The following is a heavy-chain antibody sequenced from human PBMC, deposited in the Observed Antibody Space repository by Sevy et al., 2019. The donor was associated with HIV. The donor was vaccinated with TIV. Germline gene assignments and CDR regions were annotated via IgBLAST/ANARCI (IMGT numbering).Heavy chain of an antibody. Sequence: GGSLRLSCAASGFTFDEIGMHWVRQAPGKGLEWVSVISCDGRSTNYAESVKGRFTVSRDNNKNSLYLQMNSLRVEDTALYYCAKGHHIGCISFTFDFWGQGTLVTVSS. V-gene: IGHV3-43D*03. CDR1: GFTFDEIG. D-gene: IGHD6-13*01. CDR2: ISCDGRST. CDR3: AKGHHIGCISFTFDF. J-gene: IGHJ4*02.